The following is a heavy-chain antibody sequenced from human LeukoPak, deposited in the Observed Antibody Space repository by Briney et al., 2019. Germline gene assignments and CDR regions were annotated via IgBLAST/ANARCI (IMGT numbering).Heavy chain of an antibody. J-gene: IGHJ4*02. V-gene: IGHV3-30*03. CDR3: ARDPTSYYDSSGYPSPSYYFDF. Sequence: GGSLRLSCAASGFTFSSYSMNWVRQAPGKGLEWVAVISYDGSNKYYADSVKGRFTISRDNSNNTLYLQMNSLRAEDTAVYYFARDPTSYYDSSGYPSPSYYFDFWGQGTLVTVSS. D-gene: IGHD3-22*01. CDR2: ISYDGSNK. CDR1: GFTFSSYS.